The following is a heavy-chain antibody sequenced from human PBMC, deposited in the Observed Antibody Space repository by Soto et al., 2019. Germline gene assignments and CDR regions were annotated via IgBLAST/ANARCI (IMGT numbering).Heavy chain of an antibody. Sequence: GASVKVSCKASGYTLTTNRMHWVRQAPGQGLEWMGIINPSLGRTNYAQKFQARVAMTWDTSTGTFYMELSSLRSDDTAVYYCARAPYRSRTFFIDYWGEEALVTFSS. CDR3: ARAPYRSRTFFIDY. V-gene: IGHV1-46*01. J-gene: IGHJ4*02. CDR2: INPSLGRT. CDR1: GYTLTTNR. D-gene: IGHD6-13*01.